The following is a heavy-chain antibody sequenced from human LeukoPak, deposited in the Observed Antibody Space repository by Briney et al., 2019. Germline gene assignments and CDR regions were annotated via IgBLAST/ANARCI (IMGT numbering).Heavy chain of an antibody. CDR2: INPNSGGT. CDR3: ARGEPSYSSGWLIDY. J-gene: IGHJ4*02. V-gene: IGHV1-2*04. CDR1: GYTFTGYY. Sequence: GASVKVSCKAYGYTFTGYYMHWVRQAPGQGLEWMGWINPNSGGTNYAQKFQGWVTMTRDTSISTAYMELSRLRSDDTAVYYCARGEPSYSSGWLIDYWGQGTLVTVSS. D-gene: IGHD6-19*01.